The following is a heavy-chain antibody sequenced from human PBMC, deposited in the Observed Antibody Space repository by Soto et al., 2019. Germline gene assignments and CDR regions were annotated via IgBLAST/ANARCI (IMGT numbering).Heavy chain of an antibody. Sequence: SETLSLTCAVYGGSFSGYYWSWIRQPPGKGLEWIGEINHSGSTNYNPSLKSRVTISADTSKNQFSLKLSSVTAADTAVYYCARVQFRGPRGYFDYWGQGTLVTVSS. V-gene: IGHV4-34*01. D-gene: IGHD3-16*01. CDR2: INHSGST. CDR1: GGSFSGYY. CDR3: ARVQFRGPRGYFDY. J-gene: IGHJ4*02.